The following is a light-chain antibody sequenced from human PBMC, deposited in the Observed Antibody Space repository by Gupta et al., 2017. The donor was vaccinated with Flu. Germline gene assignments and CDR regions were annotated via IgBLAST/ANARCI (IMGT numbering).Light chain of an antibody. CDR3: QQANTFPYT. Sequence: DIQLTQSPSSVSASIGDGVTITCRASQGINNWLAWYQQKPGRAPQLLIYAASSLQSGVPSRFSGSGSGTDFTLTTSSLQAEDSAVYYCQQANTFPYTFGRGTKVEIK. V-gene: IGKV1-12*01. CDR2: AAS. J-gene: IGKJ2*01. CDR1: QGINNW.